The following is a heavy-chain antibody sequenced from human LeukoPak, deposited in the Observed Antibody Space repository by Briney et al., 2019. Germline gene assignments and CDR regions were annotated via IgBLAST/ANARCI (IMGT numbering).Heavy chain of an antibody. CDR2: IIPIVGTA. D-gene: IGHD3-16*01. CDR1: GGTFSSYA. Sequence: RASVKVSCKASGGTFSSYAISWVRQAPGQGLEWMGGIIPIVGTANYAQTFQGRVTITTDESTSTAYMELSSLRSEDTAVYYCARDEGGLDPWGQGTLVTVSS. CDR3: ARDEGGLDP. V-gene: IGHV1-69*05. J-gene: IGHJ5*02.